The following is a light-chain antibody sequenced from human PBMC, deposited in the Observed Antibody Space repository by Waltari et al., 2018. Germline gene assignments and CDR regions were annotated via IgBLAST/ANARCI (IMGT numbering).Light chain of an antibody. CDR1: QSISHW. CDR2: KTS. CDR3: QQYHTFYS. Sequence: DIQMTQSPSTLSASVGDTVPITCRASQSISHWLAWYQQKPGKAPKLLIYKTSILERGVPSRFSGVGSETEFALTISSLQPDDFATYHCQQYHTFYSFGQGTQLEI. V-gene: IGKV1-5*03. J-gene: IGKJ2*03.